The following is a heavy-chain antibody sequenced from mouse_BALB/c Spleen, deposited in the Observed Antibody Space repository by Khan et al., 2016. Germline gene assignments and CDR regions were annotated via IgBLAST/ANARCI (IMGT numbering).Heavy chain of an antibody. J-gene: IGHJ2*01. CDR1: GYTFPTYC. CDR2: INPSTGHT. V-gene: IGHV1-7*01. D-gene: IGHD4-1*01. CDR3: ARNPNK. Sequence: LEESGAELAKPGASVKMSCKASGYTFPTYCMHWVKQWPGQGLEWIGYINPSTGHTEYNPKFKDKATVTADKSSNTAYLQLSSLTSEDSAVYYCARNPNKWGQGTTLTVAS.